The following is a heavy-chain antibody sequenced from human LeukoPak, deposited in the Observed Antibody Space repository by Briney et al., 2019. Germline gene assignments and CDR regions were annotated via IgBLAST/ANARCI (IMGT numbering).Heavy chain of an antibody. V-gene: IGHV3-23*01. Sequence: GGSLRLSCAASVFTFSTYAMSWVCQAPGKGLELVSTISGGGGSTYYADSLKGRLTISRDNSKNTLYMRMNSLRAEDTAVYYCAKDEEGFDVWGRGTLVTVSS. CDR3: AKDEEGFDV. CDR2: ISGGGGST. J-gene: IGHJ2*01. CDR1: VFTFSTYA.